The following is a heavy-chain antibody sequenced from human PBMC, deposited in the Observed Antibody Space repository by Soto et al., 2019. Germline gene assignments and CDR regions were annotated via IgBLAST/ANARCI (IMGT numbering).Heavy chain of an antibody. D-gene: IGHD1-1*01. CDR1: GGAISRGGCC. CDR3: ASGRDAYKTGY. J-gene: IGHJ4*02. Sequence: SETLSLTCTVSGGAISRGGCCWSWIRQHPGKGLEWIGYIHYSGSTYYNPSLKSRVTISVDTSENQFSLKLSSVTAADTAVYYCASGRDAYKTGYWGQGTLVTVS. V-gene: IGHV4-31*03. CDR2: IHYSGST.